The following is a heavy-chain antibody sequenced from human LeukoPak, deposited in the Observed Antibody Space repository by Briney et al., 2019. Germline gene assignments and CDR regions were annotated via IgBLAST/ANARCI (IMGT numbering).Heavy chain of an antibody. J-gene: IGHJ4*02. CDR1: GFTFVSYW. CDR3: ARDAPGNTALDY. CDR2: INGYGSST. V-gene: IGHV3-74*01. Sequence: PGGSLRLSCAASGFTFVSYWMHWVRQAPGKGLVWVSRINGYGSSTDFADSVEGRFTISRDNAKNTLYLQMNSLRAEDTAVYYCARDAPGNTALDYWGQGTLVTVSS. D-gene: IGHD5-18*01.